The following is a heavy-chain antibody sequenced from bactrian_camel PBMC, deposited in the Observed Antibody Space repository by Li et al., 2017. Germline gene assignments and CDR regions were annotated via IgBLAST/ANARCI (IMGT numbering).Heavy chain of an antibody. V-gene: IGHV3-2*01. CDR1: GFTFSSYY. CDR2: VYGDGSNR. D-gene: IGHD1*01. J-gene: IGHJ4*01. Sequence: HVQLVESGGGLVQPGGSLRLSCAASGFTFSSYYMSWVRQAPGKGLEWVSGVYGDGSNRYYAASVKGRFTISRDNALNTVYLQMNSLSSEDTALYYCATAWPSWYPSERYWGQGTQVTVS. CDR3: ATAWPSWYPSERY.